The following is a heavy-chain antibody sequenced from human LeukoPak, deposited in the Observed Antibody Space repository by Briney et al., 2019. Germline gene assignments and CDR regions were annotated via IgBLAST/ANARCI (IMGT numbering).Heavy chain of an antibody. D-gene: IGHD1-26*01. Sequence: SGRSLRLSCTASGFSVRGNYISWVRQAPGQGLEWVSVTYSGGSTYYADSVKGRFTISRDNAKKSLYLQMNSLRAEDTAVYYCGRAVGGNVFDYWGQGTQVTVAS. J-gene: IGHJ4*02. CDR1: GFSVRGNY. CDR2: TYSGGST. CDR3: GRAVGGNVFDY. V-gene: IGHV3-53*01.